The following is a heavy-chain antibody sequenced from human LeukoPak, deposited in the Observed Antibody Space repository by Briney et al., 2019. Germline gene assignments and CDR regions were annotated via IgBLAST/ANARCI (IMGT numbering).Heavy chain of an antibody. Sequence: GGSLRLSCAAPGFTLSDYWMHWVRQAPGKGLVWVSRINRDGSGTAYADSVKGRFTISRDNAKNTLYLQMNSLRAEDTAVYYCARDEHCSSTSCYKSRFDYWGQGTLVTVSS. V-gene: IGHV3-74*03. CDR3: ARDEHCSSTSCYKSRFDY. J-gene: IGHJ4*02. D-gene: IGHD2-2*02. CDR2: INRDGSGT. CDR1: GFTLSDYW.